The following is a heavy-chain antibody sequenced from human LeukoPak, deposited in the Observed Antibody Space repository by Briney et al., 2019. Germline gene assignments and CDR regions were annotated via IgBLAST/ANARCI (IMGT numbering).Heavy chain of an antibody. Sequence: SVSLSCTASGGTFSIYAISGVPPAPEQGLEWMGGIITILGIANYAQKFQGRVTITADKSTSTAYMELSSLRSEDTAVYYCARERTTVVTWRGSYYGMDVWAKGPRSPSL. CDR2: IITILGIA. V-gene: IGHV1-69*10. CDR1: GGTFSIYA. D-gene: IGHD4-23*01. J-gene: IGHJ6*02. CDR3: ARERTTVVTWRGSYYGMDV.